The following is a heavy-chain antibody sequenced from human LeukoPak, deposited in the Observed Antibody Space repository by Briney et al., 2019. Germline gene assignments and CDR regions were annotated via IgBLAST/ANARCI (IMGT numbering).Heavy chain of an antibody. J-gene: IGHJ4*02. Sequence: PGGSLRLSCAASGFSFSSYAMNWVRQAPGKGLEWVAVTSYDESNKYYADSVKGRFTISRDNSKNTLYLQMNSLRAEDTAVYYCAKEGFDSWGQGTLVTVSS. V-gene: IGHV3-30-3*01. CDR3: AKEGFDS. CDR1: GFSFSSYA. CDR2: TSYDESNK.